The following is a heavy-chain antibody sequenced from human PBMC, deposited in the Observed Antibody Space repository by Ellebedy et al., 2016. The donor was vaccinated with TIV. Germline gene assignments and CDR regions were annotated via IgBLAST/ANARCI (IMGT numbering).Heavy chain of an antibody. Sequence: SETLSLTXTVSGGSISSSSYYWGWIRQPPGKGLEWIGSIYYSGSTYYNPSLKSRVTISVDTSKNQFSLKLSSVTAADTAVYYCARHTSDLYSSGWSPNLPSSWFDPWGQGTLVTVSS. D-gene: IGHD6-19*01. CDR2: IYYSGST. CDR3: ARHTSDLYSSGWSPNLPSSWFDP. J-gene: IGHJ5*02. V-gene: IGHV4-39*01. CDR1: GGSISSSSYY.